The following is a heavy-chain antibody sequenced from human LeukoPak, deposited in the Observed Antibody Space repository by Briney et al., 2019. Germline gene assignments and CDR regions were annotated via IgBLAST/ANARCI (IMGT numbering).Heavy chain of an antibody. V-gene: IGHV1-18*01. CDR1: GYTFTSYG. Sequence: ASVKVSCKASGYTFTSYGISWVRQAPGQGLEWMGWISAYNGNTNYAQKLQGRVTMTTDTSTSTAYMELRSLRSDDTAVYYCARDMITMVRGVITPFDYWGQGTLVTVSS. CDR2: ISAYNGNT. CDR3: ARDMITMVRGVITPFDY. J-gene: IGHJ4*02. D-gene: IGHD3-10*01.